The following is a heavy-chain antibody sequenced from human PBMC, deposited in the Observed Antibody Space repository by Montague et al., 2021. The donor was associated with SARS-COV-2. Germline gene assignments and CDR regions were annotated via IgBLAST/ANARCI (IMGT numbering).Heavy chain of an antibody. V-gene: IGHV4-34*01. Sequence: SETLSLTCAVYGGSFSGYYWSWIRQPPGEGLEWIGEINHSGSTNXXPSLKSRVTISVDTSKNQFSLKLSSVTAADTAVYYCARGPRITMIVVVITDIWFDPWGQGTLVTVSS. CDR2: INHSGST. D-gene: IGHD3-22*01. J-gene: IGHJ5*02. CDR3: ARGPRITMIVVVITDIWFDP. CDR1: GGSFSGYY.